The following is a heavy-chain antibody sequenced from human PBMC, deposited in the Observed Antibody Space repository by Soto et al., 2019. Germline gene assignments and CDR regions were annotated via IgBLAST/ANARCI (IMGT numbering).Heavy chain of an antibody. CDR2: ISSSSSYI. D-gene: IGHD5-12*01. Sequence: EVQLVESGGGLVKPGGSLRLSCAASGFTFSSYSMNWVRQAPGKGLEWVSSISSSSSYIYYADSVKGRFTISRDNDKNSLYLQMNSLRAEDTAVYYCASAVTLATISYWGQGTLVTVSS. CDR1: GFTFSSYS. CDR3: ASAVTLATISY. J-gene: IGHJ4*02. V-gene: IGHV3-21*01.